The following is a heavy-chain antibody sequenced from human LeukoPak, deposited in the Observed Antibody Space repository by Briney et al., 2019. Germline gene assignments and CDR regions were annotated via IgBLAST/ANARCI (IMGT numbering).Heavy chain of an antibody. D-gene: IGHD4-17*01. CDR1: GFTFSSYT. V-gene: IGHV3-30*09. CDR3: ARGTAVTALSGF. CDR2: ISDDATYT. J-gene: IGHJ4*02. Sequence: PGGSLRLSCAASGFTFSSYTMHWVRQAPGKGLEWVAAISDDATYTYYSVFVKGRFAISRDNSKKTLFLQMNNPTTDDTAVYYCARGTAVTALSGFWGQGTLVTVSS.